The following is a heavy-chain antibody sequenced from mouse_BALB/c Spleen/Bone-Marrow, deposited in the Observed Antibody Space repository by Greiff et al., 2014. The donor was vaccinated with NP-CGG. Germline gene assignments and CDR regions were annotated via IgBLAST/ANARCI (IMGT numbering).Heavy chain of an antibody. V-gene: IGHV3-2*02. CDR1: GYSITSDYA. J-gene: IGHJ3*01. Sequence: VQLKESGPGLVKPSQSLSLTCTVTGYSITSDYAWNWIRQFPGNKLEWMGYISYSGSTDYNPSLKSRISITRDTSKNQFFLQLNSVTTEDTATYYCAIKPYYSWFAYWGQGTLVTVSA. D-gene: IGHD2-10*01. CDR2: ISYSGST. CDR3: AIKPYYSWFAY.